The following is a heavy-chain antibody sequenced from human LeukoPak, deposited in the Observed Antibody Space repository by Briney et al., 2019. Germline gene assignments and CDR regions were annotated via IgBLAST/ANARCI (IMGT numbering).Heavy chain of an antibody. CDR1: GGSISGGEYY. Sequence: SQTLSLTCTVSGGSISGGEYYWNWIRQHPGKGLEWIGYIHHSGSTFYNPSLKSRFTISVDTSKNQFSLKLTSVTAADTAFYYCARGELVFDNWSQGTLVTVSS. V-gene: IGHV4-31*03. D-gene: IGHD1-26*01. CDR3: ARGELVFDN. CDR2: IHHSGST. J-gene: IGHJ4*02.